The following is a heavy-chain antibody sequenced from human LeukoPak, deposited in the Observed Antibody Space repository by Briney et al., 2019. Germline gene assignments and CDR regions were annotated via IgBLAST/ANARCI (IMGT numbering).Heavy chain of an antibody. CDR1: GFTFNNYW. Sequence: GGSLRLSCAASGFTFNNYWISWVRQAPGKGLEWVANIKQDGSEKYYVDSVKGRFTISRDNAKNSLYLQMNSLRAEDTAVYYCARMRDYGDYELDYWGQGTLVTVSS. CDR3: ARMRDYGDYELDY. CDR2: IKQDGSEK. J-gene: IGHJ4*02. D-gene: IGHD4-17*01. V-gene: IGHV3-7*01.